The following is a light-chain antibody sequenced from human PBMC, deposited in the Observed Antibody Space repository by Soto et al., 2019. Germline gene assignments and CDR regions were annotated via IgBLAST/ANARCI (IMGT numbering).Light chain of an antibody. CDR2: DNN. CDR3: GTRDSSRIGYV. J-gene: IGLJ1*01. CDR1: NSNIGNNY. Sequence: QAFLTESPSLSAAPGQRCTISCSGINSNIGNNYVSWYQQLPGTAPKLLIYDNNKRPSGIPDRFSGSKSGTSATLDITGPQTGDEADYYCGTRDSSRIGYVFGTGTKVTVL. V-gene: IGLV1-51*01.